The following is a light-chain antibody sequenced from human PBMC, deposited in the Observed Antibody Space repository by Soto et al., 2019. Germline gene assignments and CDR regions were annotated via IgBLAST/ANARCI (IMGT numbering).Light chain of an antibody. CDR2: DVS. CDR3: RSYTSSSTPFWV. CDR1: SSDVGGYNY. J-gene: IGLJ3*02. V-gene: IGLV2-14*01. Sequence: QSALTQPASVSGSPGQSITISCTGTSSDVGGYNYVSWYQQHPGKAPKLMIYDVSNRPSGVSNRFSGSKSGNTASLTISGLQAEDEADYYCRSYTSSSTPFWVFGGGTKLTVL.